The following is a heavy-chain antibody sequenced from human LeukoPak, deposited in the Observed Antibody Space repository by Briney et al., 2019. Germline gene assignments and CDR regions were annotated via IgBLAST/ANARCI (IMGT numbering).Heavy chain of an antibody. D-gene: IGHD6-13*01. V-gene: IGHV3-21*01. CDR1: GFSFSSYT. CDR2: ISSSSSYI. J-gene: IGHJ5*02. CDR3: AKESSSNWFDP. Sequence: GGSLRLSCAASGFSFSSYTMNWVRQAPGKGLEWVSSISSSSSYIYYADSVKGRFTISRDNAKNSLYLQMNSLRAEDTAVYYCAKESSSNWFDPWGQGTLVTVSS.